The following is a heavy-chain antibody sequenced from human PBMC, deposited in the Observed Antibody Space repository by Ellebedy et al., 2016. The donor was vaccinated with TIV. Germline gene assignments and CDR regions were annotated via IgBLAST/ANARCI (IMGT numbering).Heavy chain of an antibody. D-gene: IGHD1-26*01. V-gene: IGHV3-23*01. CDR2: INKSGDRT. CDR1: GFTFSSHT. Sequence: GESLKISCAASGFTFSSHTMGWVRQAPGKGLEWVSDINKSGDRTYYTDSVKGRFTISRDNYKNTLSLQMHSLRDDDTAVYYCARAGSVSYYDCWGQGTLVAVSS. J-gene: IGHJ4*02. CDR3: ARAGSVSYYDC.